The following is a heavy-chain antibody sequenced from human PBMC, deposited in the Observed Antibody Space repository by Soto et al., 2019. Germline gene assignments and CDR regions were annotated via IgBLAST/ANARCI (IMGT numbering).Heavy chain of an antibody. CDR2: ITYNGGST. V-gene: IGHV3-64*01. CDR3: ARGNFEFDY. D-gene: IGHD3-9*01. CDR1: GFTFTSYA. J-gene: IGHJ4*02. Sequence: VQLVESGGGLVQPGGSLRLSCAASGFTFTSYAMHWVRQAPGKGLECVSTITYNGGSTYYANSVKGRFTISRDNSKNTLYLQMGSLRAEDMGVYYCARGNFEFDYWSQGTLVTVSS.